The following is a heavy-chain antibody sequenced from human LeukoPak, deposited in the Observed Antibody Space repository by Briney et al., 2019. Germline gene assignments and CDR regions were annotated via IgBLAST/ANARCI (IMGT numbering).Heavy chain of an antibody. D-gene: IGHD2-2*01. V-gene: IGHV4-4*09. CDR1: GGSISSYY. CDR2: IYTSGST. J-gene: IGHJ5*02. Sequence: SETLSLTCTVSGGSISSYYWSWIRQPPGKGLEWIGYIYTSGSTNYNPSLKSRVTISVDTSKNQFSLKLSSVTAADTAVYYCARTLGPAALSWFDPWGQGTLVTVSS. CDR3: ARTLGPAALSWFDP.